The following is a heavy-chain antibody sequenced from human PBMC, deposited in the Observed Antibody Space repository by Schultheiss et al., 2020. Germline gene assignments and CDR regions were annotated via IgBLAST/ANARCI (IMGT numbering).Heavy chain of an antibody. V-gene: IGHV3-7*01. CDR1: GFTFRNYW. J-gene: IGHJ4*02. D-gene: IGHD5-24*01. CDR2: IEHGGGEE. Sequence: GESLKISCAASGFTFRNYWMTWVRQAPGKGLEWVANIEHGGGEENYVDSVKGRFIISRDNAKNSLYLQMNSLRAEDTAVYYCTTGRDGYNHLFDYWGQGTLVTVSS. CDR3: TTGRDGYNHLFDY.